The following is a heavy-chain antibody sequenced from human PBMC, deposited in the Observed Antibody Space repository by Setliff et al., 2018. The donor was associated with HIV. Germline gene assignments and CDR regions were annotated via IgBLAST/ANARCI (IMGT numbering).Heavy chain of an antibody. J-gene: IGHJ3*02. CDR1: GYTFTTYG. CDR2: INPSGGST. Sequence: GASVKVSCKPSGYTFTTYGLSWVRQAPGQGLEWMGIINPSGGSTSYAQKFQGRVTMTRDTSTSTVYMELSSLRSEDTAVYYCARVYGSGSSPGAFDIWGQGTMVTVSS. CDR3: ARVYGSGSSPGAFDI. D-gene: IGHD3-10*01. V-gene: IGHV1-46*01.